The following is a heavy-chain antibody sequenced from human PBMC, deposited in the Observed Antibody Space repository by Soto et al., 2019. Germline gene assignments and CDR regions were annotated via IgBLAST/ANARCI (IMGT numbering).Heavy chain of an antibody. CDR2: IYYSGST. V-gene: IGHV4-31*03. D-gene: IGHD3-9*01. J-gene: IGHJ5*02. CDR3: ARAGDYDILTGYYTGGWFDP. CDR1: GGSISSGGYY. Sequence: QVQLQESGPGLVKPSQTLSLTCTVSGGSISSGGYYWSWIRQHPGKGLEWIGYIYYSGSTYYNPSLNSRVTISVDTSKNQFSLKLSSVTAADTAVYYCARAGDYDILTGYYTGGWFDPWGQGTLVTVSS.